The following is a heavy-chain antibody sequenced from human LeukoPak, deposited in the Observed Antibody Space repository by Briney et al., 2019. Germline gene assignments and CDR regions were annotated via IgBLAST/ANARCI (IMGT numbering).Heavy chain of an antibody. CDR1: GGSISSYY. CDR3: ARALYYYGSGKDYYYGMDV. Sequence: PSETLSLTCTVSGGSISSYYWSWIRQPPGKGPEWIGYIYYSGSTNYNPSLKSRVTISVDTSKNQFSLKLSSVTAADTAVYYCARALYYYGSGKDYYYGMDVWGQGTTVTVSS. D-gene: IGHD3-10*01. V-gene: IGHV4-59*01. J-gene: IGHJ6*02. CDR2: IYYSGST.